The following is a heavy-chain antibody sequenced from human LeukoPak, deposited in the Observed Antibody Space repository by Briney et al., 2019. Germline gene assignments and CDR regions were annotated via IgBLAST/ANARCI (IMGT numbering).Heavy chain of an antibody. CDR1: GGFISGYY. Sequence: SETLSLTCTVSGGFISGYYWSWIRQPPGKGLEWIGYIHYSGETDYNPSLSSRVTIAMDTSKNQFSLNLRSVTAADTAVYYCARDLTFDYWGQGALVTVSS. J-gene: IGHJ4*02. CDR2: IHYSGET. CDR3: ARDLTFDY. V-gene: IGHV4-59*12.